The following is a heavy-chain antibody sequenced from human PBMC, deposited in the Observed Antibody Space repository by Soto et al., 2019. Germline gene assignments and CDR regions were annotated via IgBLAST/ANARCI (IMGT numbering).Heavy chain of an antibody. Sequence: QVQLQESGPGLVKPSETLSLTCTVSGGSISSYYWTWIRQPPGKGLEWLGYIYSTGSTNYNPSLKCRVTXXVXPXTNQFSLRLTSVTAADTAVYYCARAMPLATAWAFDYWGQGTLVTVSS. CDR1: GGSISSYY. J-gene: IGHJ4*02. D-gene: IGHD5-12*01. V-gene: IGHV4-4*09. CDR3: ARAMPLATAWAFDY. CDR2: IYSTGST.